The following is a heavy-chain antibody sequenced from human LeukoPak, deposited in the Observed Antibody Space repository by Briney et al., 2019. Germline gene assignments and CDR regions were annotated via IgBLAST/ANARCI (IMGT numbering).Heavy chain of an antibody. J-gene: IGHJ6*03. Sequence: GGSLRLSCAASGFTFSSYGMHWVRQAPGKGLEWVAVISYDGSNKYYADSVKGRFTISRDNSKNTLYLQMNSLRAEDTAVYYCAKDGIWSGYYYYYMDVWGKGTTVTVSS. CDR1: GFTFSSYG. D-gene: IGHD3-3*01. CDR3: AKDGIWSGYYYYYMDV. CDR2: ISYDGSNK. V-gene: IGHV3-30*18.